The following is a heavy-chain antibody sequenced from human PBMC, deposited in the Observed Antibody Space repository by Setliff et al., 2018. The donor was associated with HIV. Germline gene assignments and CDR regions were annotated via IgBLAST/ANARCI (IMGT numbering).Heavy chain of an antibody. J-gene: IGHJ6*02. D-gene: IGHD3-22*01. CDR1: GYSISSSSYY. Sequence: SETLSLTCTVSGYSISSSSYYWGWIRQPPGRGLEWIGSIYYSGSTYYNPSLKSRVTISVDTSKNQFSLNLSSVTAADMAVYYCARGGRDYSESSGYAVPGDYYGMDVWGQGTTVTVSS. CDR2: IYYSGST. CDR3: ARGGRDYSESSGYAVPGDYYGMDV. V-gene: IGHV4-39*07.